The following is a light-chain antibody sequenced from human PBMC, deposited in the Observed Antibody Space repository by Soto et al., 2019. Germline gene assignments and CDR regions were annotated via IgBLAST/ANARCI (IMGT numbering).Light chain of an antibody. J-gene: IGLJ2*01. CDR2: DVT. Sequence: QSALTQPRSVSGSPGQSVTISCTGTSSDVGGYNYVSWYQQHPDTAPKLLIYDVTKRPSGVPDRFSGSKSGNTASLTISGLHADDEADYFCPSYAGPYTFVNFGGGTKLTVL. CDR3: PSYAGPYTFVN. V-gene: IGLV2-11*01. CDR1: SSDVGGYNY.